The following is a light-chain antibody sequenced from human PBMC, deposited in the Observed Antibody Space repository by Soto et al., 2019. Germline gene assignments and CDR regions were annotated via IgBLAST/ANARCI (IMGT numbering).Light chain of an antibody. V-gene: IGKV3-11*01. CDR2: DAY. CDR1: QSVGSS. Sequence: EIVLTQSPDTLSLSPGERATLSCRARQSVGSSLAWYQQKPGQAPRLLIYDAYNRTTGIPARFSGSGSGTEFTLTISSLEPEDFAVYYCQQRSNWPPEVTFGPGTKEDIK. CDR3: QQRSNWPPEVT. J-gene: IGKJ3*01.